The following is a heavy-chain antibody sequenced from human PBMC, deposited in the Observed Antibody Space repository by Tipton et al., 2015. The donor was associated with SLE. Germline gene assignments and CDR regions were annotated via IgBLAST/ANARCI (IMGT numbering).Heavy chain of an antibody. Sequence: SLRLSCATSGFTFSSYTMHWVRQAPGKGLEWVAVISYHGSNKYYADSEKGRFTISRDNSKNTLYLQMNSLRADDTAVYYCARDKEILTGYYGYYYYYGMDVWGQGTTVTVSS. V-gene: IGHV3-30-3*01. CDR1: GFTFSSYT. CDR2: ISYHGSNK. D-gene: IGHD3-9*01. J-gene: IGHJ6*02. CDR3: ARDKEILTGYYGYYYYYGMDV.